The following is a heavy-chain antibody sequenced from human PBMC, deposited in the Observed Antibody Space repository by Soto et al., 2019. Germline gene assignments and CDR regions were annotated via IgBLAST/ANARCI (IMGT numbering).Heavy chain of an antibody. Sequence: GGSLRLSCADSGFTFSNYGMHWVRQAPGKGLEWVAAISYDSSNKYYADSVEGRFTISRDNAKNSLYLQMNSLRDEDTAVYYCARGDLGYCSGGSCYLPPSFDYWGQGTLVTSPQ. CDR3: ARGDLGYCSGGSCYLPPSFDY. CDR2: ISYDSSNK. V-gene: IGHV3-30*03. D-gene: IGHD2-15*01. J-gene: IGHJ4*02. CDR1: GFTFSNYG.